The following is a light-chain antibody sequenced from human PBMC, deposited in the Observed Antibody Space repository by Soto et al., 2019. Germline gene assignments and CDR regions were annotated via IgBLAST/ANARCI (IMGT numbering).Light chain of an antibody. Sequence: DIPMTQSPSTLSASVGDRVTITCRASQSISGSLAWYQQKPGKAPNLLIYEASNLKSGVPSRFSGSGSGTEYTLTISRLQPDDSASYYCQQYNGYWTFGQGTRVEIK. V-gene: IGKV1-5*03. CDR3: QQYNGYWT. CDR2: EAS. J-gene: IGKJ1*01. CDR1: QSISGS.